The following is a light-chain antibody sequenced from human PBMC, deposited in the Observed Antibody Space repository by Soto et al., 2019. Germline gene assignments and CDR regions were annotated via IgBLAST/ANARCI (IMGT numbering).Light chain of an antibody. CDR2: GAS. CDR3: QQYVGLPPT. CDR1: QSVSSSH. Sequence: EIVLTQYPDPLSLSPGETSTLSCVASQSVSSSHIAWYQQKPGQSPRLLIDGASSRASGIPDRFSGSGSGTDFTLTISRLEPEDFAVYYCQQYVGLPPTFGQGAKVDIK. J-gene: IGKJ1*01. V-gene: IGKV3-20*01.